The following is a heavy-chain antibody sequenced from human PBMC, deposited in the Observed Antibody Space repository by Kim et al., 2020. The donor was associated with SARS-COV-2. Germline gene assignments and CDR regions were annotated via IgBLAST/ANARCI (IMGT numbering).Heavy chain of an antibody. CDR2: IKSKTDGGTT. CDR3: TTVRRWLRPQLPGIAAAGTGRDY. V-gene: IGHV3-15*01. J-gene: IGHJ4*02. CDR1: GFTFSNAW. Sequence: GGSLRLSCAASGFTFSNAWMSWVRQAPGKGLEWVGRIKSKTDGGTTDYAAPVKGRFTISRDDSKNTLYLQMNSLKTEDTAVYYCTTVRRWLRPQLPGIAAAGTGRDYWGQGTLVTVSS. D-gene: IGHD6-13*01.